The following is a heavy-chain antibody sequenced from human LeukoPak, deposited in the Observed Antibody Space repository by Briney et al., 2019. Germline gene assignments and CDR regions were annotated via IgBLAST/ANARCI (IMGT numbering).Heavy chain of an antibody. D-gene: IGHD4-17*01. V-gene: IGHV4-59*08. CDR3: ARLQSANHDNGYYTGGFYYMDV. CDR2: ISYTGST. Sequence: SETLSLTCSVSGGSMSHNYWGWIRQPPGKGLEWIGYISYTGSTSYTPSLKSRVTIFLETPRNQFSLEVSSVIAADTAVYYCARLQSANHDNGYYTGGFYYMDVWGKGTTVTVSS. J-gene: IGHJ6*03. CDR1: GGSMSHNY.